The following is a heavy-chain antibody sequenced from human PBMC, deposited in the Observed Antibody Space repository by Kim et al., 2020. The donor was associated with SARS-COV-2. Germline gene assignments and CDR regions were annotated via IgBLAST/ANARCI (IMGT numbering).Heavy chain of an antibody. V-gene: IGHV5-51*01. Sequence: YGPSFQGQVTIPADKSISTAYLQWSSLKASDTAMYYCARHKGSGGYFDYWGQGTLVTVSS. CDR3: ARHKGSGGYFDY. J-gene: IGHJ4*02.